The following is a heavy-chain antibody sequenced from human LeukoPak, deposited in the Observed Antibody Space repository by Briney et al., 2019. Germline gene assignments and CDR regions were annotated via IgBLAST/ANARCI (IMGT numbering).Heavy chain of an antibody. J-gene: IGHJ3*02. V-gene: IGHV3-11*03. CDR1: GSTFGDYY. Sequence: GGSLRLSCAASGSTFGDYYMSWIRQAPGKGLEWVSYISSSGSYTKKADSVEGRFTISRDNAKNSMYLQMNSLRAEDTAVYYCVRTCDAVTGAFDIWGQGTMVTVSS. D-gene: IGHD2-21*01. CDR3: VRTCDAVTGAFDI. CDR2: ISSSGSYT.